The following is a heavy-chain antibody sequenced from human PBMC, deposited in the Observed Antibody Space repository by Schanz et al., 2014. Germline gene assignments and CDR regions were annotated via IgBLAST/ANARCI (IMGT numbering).Heavy chain of an antibody. CDR3: ARDRMNDDLDD. CDR1: GITFSSHS. V-gene: IGHV3-48*01. CDR2: ITYNGGTI. D-gene: IGHD1-1*01. Sequence: EVHLVESGGGLVQPGGSLRLSCAASGITFSSHSFNWVRQAPGKGLEWISYITYNGGTIYYADSVKGRFTISRDNAKNSLYLEKNSLRAEDTALYYCARDRMNDDLDDWGQGTLXTVSS. J-gene: IGHJ4*02.